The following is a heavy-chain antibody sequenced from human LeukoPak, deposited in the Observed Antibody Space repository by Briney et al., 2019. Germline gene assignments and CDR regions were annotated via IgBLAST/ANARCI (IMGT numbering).Heavy chain of an antibody. CDR2: INTNTGNP. CDR1: GYTFTSYA. CDR3: VRGSDYYDSSGATY. V-gene: IGHV7-4-1*02. D-gene: IGHD3-22*01. Sequence: ASVKVSCKASGYTFTSYAMNWVRQAPGQGLEWMGWINTNTGNPTYAQGFTGRFVFSLDTSVSTAYLQISSLKAEDTAVYYCVRGSDYYDSSGATYWGQGTLVTVSS. J-gene: IGHJ4*02.